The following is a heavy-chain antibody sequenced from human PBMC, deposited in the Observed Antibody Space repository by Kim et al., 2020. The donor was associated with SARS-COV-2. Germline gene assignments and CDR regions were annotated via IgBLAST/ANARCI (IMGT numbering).Heavy chain of an antibody. CDR2: IKQDGTQK. CDR3: AKTVAGRIDAFDV. V-gene: IGHV3-7*03. J-gene: IGHJ3*01. Sequence: GGSLRLSCVASGFAFADFPFGSFWMTWVRQVPGKGLEWLANIKQDGTQKYYVGSLKGRITISRDNAQNSLYLQMTGLRAEDTAVYYCAKTVAGRIDAFDVWGQGTMVTVSS. CDR1: GFAFADFPFGSFW. D-gene: IGHD6-19*01.